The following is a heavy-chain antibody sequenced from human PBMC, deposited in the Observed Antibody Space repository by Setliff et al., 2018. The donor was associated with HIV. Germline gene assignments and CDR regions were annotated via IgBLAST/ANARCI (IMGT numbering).Heavy chain of an antibody. V-gene: IGHV4-59*08. J-gene: IGHJ4*02. CDR2: IYYSGDS. CDR3: ARFARDPTD. Sequence: SETLSLTCTVSGASITSSYWTWIRQSPGRGLEYLGYIYYSGDSNYSPSLKSRISMSLDASTSQFSLRLNSLTAADTAMYYCARFARDPTDWGRGILVTVSS. CDR1: GASITSSY.